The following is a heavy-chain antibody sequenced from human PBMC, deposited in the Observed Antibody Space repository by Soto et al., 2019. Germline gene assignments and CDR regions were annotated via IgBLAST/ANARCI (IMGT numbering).Heavy chain of an antibody. V-gene: IGHV4-4*07. CDR2: IYTSGST. CDR3: GRESGETWDYEAS. D-gene: IGHD1-7*01. J-gene: IGHJ5*02. Sequence: SETLSLSCTVSVGSFSSYYWSWIRQPAGKGLEWIGRIYTSGSTNYNPSLKMRVTVSVDTSRNQFFLTLRSVTAADSAVYHCGRESGETWDYEASWGQGTPVTVSS. CDR1: VGSFSSYY.